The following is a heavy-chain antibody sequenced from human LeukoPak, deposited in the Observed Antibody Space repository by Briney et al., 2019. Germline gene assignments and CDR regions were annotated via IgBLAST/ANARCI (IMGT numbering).Heavy chain of an antibody. V-gene: IGHV4-38-2*02. J-gene: IGHJ6*03. CDR2: IYHRGST. CDR3: ARLRDYYYNYMDV. Sequence: PSETLSLTCTVSGYSISNGYYWGWIRQPPGKGLEWVGSIYHRGSTYYNPSLKSRVTISVDTSKIQISLKLNSVTAADTAVYYCARLRDYYYNYMDVWGKGTTVTISS. CDR1: GYSISNGYY.